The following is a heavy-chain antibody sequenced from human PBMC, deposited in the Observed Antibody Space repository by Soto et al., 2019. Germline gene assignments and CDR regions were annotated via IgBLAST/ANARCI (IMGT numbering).Heavy chain of an antibody. D-gene: IGHD3-22*01. CDR1: GGTFNSYS. Sequence: GASVKVSCKASGGTFNSYSISWVRQAPGEGLEWMGGFIPIFGTANYAQQFQGRVTITADESTSTAYMELSSLRSEDTAVYYCARESSSGYSMDYWGQGTQVTVSS. J-gene: IGHJ4*02. CDR3: ARESSSGYSMDY. V-gene: IGHV1-69*13. CDR2: FIPIFGTA.